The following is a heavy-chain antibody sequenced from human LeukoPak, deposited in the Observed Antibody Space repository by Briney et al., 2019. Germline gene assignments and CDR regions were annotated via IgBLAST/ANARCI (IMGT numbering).Heavy chain of an antibody. Sequence: PGGSLRLSCAASGFTFSSYEMNWVRLAPGKGLEWVSSITDDGAGTYYADSVRGRFTISRENSKNTVYLQMNSLRAEDTAVYYCAKDGYDSGAYHTSHYWGQGTLVTVSS. V-gene: IGHV3-23*01. CDR3: AKDGYDSGAYHTSHY. J-gene: IGHJ4*02. CDR2: ITDDGAGT. D-gene: IGHD3-22*01. CDR1: GFTFSSYE.